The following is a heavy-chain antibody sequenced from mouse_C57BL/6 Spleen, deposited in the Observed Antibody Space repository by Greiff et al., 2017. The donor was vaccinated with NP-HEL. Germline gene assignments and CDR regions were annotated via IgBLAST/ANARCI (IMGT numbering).Heavy chain of an antibody. CDR1: GYAFSSSW. D-gene: IGHD2-4*01. CDR3: ARGEDDYRLLSWFAY. Sequence: VKLVESGPELVKPGASVKISCKASGYAFSSSWMNWVKQRPGKGLEWIGRIYPGDGDTNYNGKFKGKATLTADKSSSTAYMQLSSLTSEDSAVYFCARGEDDYRLLSWFAYWGQGTLVTVSA. J-gene: IGHJ3*01. V-gene: IGHV1-82*01. CDR2: IYPGDGDT.